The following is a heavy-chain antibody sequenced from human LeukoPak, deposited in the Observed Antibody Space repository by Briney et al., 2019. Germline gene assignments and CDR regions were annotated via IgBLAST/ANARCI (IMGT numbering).Heavy chain of an antibody. V-gene: IGHV3-7*01. J-gene: IGHJ4*02. Sequence: GGSLRLSCAASGFTFSSYWMSWVRQAPGKGLEWVANIKQDGSEKYYVDSVKGRFTISRDNAKNSLYLQMNSLRAEDTAVYYCARGRPYCSGGSCYLGYFDYWGQGTLVTVSS. D-gene: IGHD2-15*01. CDR1: GFTFSSYW. CDR3: ARGRPYCSGGSCYLGYFDY. CDR2: IKQDGSEK.